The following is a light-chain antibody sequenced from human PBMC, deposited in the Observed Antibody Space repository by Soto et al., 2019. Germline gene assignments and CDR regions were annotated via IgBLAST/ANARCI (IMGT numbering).Light chain of an antibody. CDR1: SGDVGAYNY. Sequence: QSVLTQPASVSGSPGQSSTISCTGTSGDVGAYNYVSWYQQHPGKAPKLMIYEVNYRPSGVSNRFSGSKSGITASLTISGLQAEDEADYYCSSYASTSTAVFGTGTKVTVL. J-gene: IGLJ1*01. V-gene: IGLV2-14*01. CDR2: EVN. CDR3: SSYASTSTAV.